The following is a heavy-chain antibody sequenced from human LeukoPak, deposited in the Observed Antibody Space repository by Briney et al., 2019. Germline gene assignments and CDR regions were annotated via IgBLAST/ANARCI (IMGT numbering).Heavy chain of an antibody. J-gene: IGHJ4*02. D-gene: IGHD3-22*01. CDR3: AKGYYDGSGYFFFDY. CDR1: GFTFSSYG. V-gene: IGHV3-23*01. Sequence: GGSLRLSCAASGFTFSSYGMSWVRQAPGKGLEWVSAISGSGGSTYYADSVKGRFTISRDNSKNTLYLQMNSLSTEDTAVYYCAKGYYDGSGYFFFDYWGQGTLVTVSS. CDR2: ISGSGGST.